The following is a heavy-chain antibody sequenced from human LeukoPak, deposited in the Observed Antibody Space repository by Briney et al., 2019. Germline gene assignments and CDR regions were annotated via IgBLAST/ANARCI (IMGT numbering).Heavy chain of an antibody. CDR1: GGSISSGGYY. J-gene: IGHJ6*03. CDR3: ARGCPTGTTGYYYYMDV. D-gene: IGHD1-7*01. Sequence: SETLSLTCTVSGGSISSGGYYWSWIRQHPGKGLEWIGYIYYSGSTYYNPSLKSRVTISVDTSKNQFSLKLSSVTAADTAVYYCARGCPTGTTGYYYYMDVWGKGTTVTASS. CDR2: IYYSGST. V-gene: IGHV4-31*03.